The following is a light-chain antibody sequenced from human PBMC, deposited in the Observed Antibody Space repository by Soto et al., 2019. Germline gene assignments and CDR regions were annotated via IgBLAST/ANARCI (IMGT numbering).Light chain of an antibody. CDR2: AAS. CDR1: QSISSY. V-gene: IGKV1-39*01. CDR3: QQSYS. J-gene: IGKJ4*01. Sequence: DIQMTQSPSSLSASVGDRVTITCRASQSISSYLNWYQQKPGKAPKLLIYAASSLQSGVPSRFSGSGSGTDFTLTISSLQPEDFAPYYCQQSYSFGGGTKVEIK.